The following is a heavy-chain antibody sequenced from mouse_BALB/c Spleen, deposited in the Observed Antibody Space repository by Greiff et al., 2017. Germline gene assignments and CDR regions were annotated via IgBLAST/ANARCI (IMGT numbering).Heavy chain of an antibody. D-gene: IGHD1-1*01. J-gene: IGHJ4*01. V-gene: IGHV5-17*02. Sequence: EVQLVESGGGLVQPGGSRKLSCAASGFTFSSFGMHWVRQAPEKGLEWVAYISSGSSTIYYADTVKGRFTISRDNPKNTLFLQMTSLRSEDTAMYYCARDSTVVATRAMDYWGQGTSVTVSS. CDR3: ARDSTVVATRAMDY. CDR1: GFTFSSFG. CDR2: ISSGSSTI.